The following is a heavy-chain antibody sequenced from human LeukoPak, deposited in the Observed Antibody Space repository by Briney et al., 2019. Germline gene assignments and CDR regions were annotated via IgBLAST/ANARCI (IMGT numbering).Heavy chain of an antibody. Sequence: ASVKVSCKASGYTFTSYGISWVRQAPGQGLEWMGRISAYNGNTNYAQKLQGRVTMTTDTSTSTVYMEVRGLRSDDTAMYYCARDVGITVADSFDPWGQGTLVTVSS. V-gene: IGHV1-18*01. D-gene: IGHD6-13*01. CDR2: ISAYNGNT. J-gene: IGHJ5*02. CDR3: ARDVGITVADSFDP. CDR1: GYTFTSYG.